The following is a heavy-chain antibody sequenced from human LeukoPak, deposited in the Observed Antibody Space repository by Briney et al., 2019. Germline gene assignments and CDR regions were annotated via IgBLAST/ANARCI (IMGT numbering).Heavy chain of an antibody. CDR1: GGSFSGYY. D-gene: IGHD3-3*01. J-gene: IGHJ5*02. CDR3: ARHGKFDYDFWSGNNWFDP. Sequence: NSSETLSLTCAVYGGSFSGYYWSWIRQPPGRGLEWIGEINHSGSTNYNPSLKSRVTISVDTSKNQFSLKLSSVTAADTAVYYCARHGKFDYDFWSGNNWFDPWGQGTLVTVSS. CDR2: INHSGST. V-gene: IGHV4-34*01.